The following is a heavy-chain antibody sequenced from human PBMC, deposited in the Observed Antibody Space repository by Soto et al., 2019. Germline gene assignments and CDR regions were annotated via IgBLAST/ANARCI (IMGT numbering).Heavy chain of an antibody. D-gene: IGHD3-22*01. J-gene: IGHJ4*02. CDR3: VKDTYYYDSSGYYVFDY. V-gene: IGHV3-30*18. Sequence: SLSLSCAATGLAFCRYGMQWVRQAPGKGLEWAAHISYDGSNKHYAESVKGRFTISRDSSKNTLYLQMNSLRAEDTAVYYCVKDTYYYDSSGYYVFDYWGQGP. CDR2: ISYDGSNK. CDR1: GLAFCRYG.